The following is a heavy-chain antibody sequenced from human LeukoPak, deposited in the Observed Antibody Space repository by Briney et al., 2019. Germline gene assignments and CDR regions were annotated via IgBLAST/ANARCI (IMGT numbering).Heavy chain of an antibody. J-gene: IGHJ4*02. Sequence: PSETLSLTCTVSGGSISSYYWSWIRQPPGKGLEWVAYIYYSGSTSYNPSLKSRVTISVDTSKKQFSLRLSAVTAADTAVYYCARHRGAYCSGGNCYSSYYFDYWGQGTLVTDPS. CDR1: GGSISSYY. D-gene: IGHD2-15*01. V-gene: IGHV4-59*08. CDR2: IYYSGST. CDR3: ARHRGAYCSGGNCYSSYYFDY.